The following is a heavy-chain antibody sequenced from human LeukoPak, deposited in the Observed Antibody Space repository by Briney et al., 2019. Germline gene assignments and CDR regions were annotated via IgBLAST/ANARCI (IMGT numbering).Heavy chain of an antibody. V-gene: IGHV3-23*01. Sequence: PGGSLRLSCGASGFTFSSYAMSWVRQAPGKGLEWVSAISGSGGSTYYADSVKGRFTISRDNSKNTLYLQMNSLRAEDTAVYYCAKTSGYDPDSGYWGQGTLVTVSS. J-gene: IGHJ4*02. CDR2: ISGSGGST. CDR3: AKTSGYDPDSGY. D-gene: IGHD5-12*01. CDR1: GFTFSSYA.